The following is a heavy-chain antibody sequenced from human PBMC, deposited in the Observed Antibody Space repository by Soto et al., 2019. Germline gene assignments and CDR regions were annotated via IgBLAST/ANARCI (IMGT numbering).Heavy chain of an antibody. D-gene: IGHD7-27*01. CDR1: GFTFSSYG. J-gene: IGHJ4*02. Sequence: LRLSCAASGFTFSSYGMHWVRQAPGKGLEWVAVIWYDGSNKYYADSVKGRFTISRDNSKNTLYLQMNSLRAEDTAVYYCARDSLGIGGPFDYWGQGTLVTVSS. CDR3: ARDSLGIGGPFDY. CDR2: IWYDGSNK. V-gene: IGHV3-33*01.